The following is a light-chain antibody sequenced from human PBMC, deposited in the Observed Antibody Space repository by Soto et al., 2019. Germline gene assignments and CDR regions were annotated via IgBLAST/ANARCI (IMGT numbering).Light chain of an antibody. J-gene: IGKJ2*01. CDR2: GAA. Sequence: EIVLTQFPDTLSLSPGERATLSCRASQSVRNSYLAWYQQRPGQAPRLLIYGAASRATGIPDRFSGSGSDTDFTLTISRLEPEDFSVYYCQQYGSSPRYTFGQGTKLEI. CDR3: QQYGSSPRYT. V-gene: IGKV3-20*01. CDR1: QSVRNSY.